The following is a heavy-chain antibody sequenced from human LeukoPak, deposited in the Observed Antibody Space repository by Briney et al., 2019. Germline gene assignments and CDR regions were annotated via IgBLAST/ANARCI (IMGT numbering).Heavy chain of an antibody. D-gene: IGHD2-15*01. CDR2: IASSGNI. Sequence: PGGSLRLSCAASGFSVSTYAMGWVRQTPVRGLDWVASIASSGNIMYAESPKGRFTISRDSSTNTVFLQINSLRAKDTAVYHCAKYLQPSGAPYALDFWGQGTKVTVSP. V-gene: IGHV3-23*01. J-gene: IGHJ3*01. CDR3: AKYLQPSGAPYALDF. CDR1: GFSVSTYA.